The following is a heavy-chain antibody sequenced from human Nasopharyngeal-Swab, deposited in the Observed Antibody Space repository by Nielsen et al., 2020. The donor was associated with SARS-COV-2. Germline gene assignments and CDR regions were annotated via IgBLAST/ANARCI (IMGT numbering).Heavy chain of an antibody. V-gene: IGHV3-30-3*01. CDR1: GFTFSSYA. CDR2: ISYDGSNK. CDR3: AGTFGEGHDYYYYGMGV. J-gene: IGHJ6*02. D-gene: IGHD3-10*01. Sequence: GESLKISCAASGFTFSSYAMHWVRQAPGKGLEWVAVISYDGSNKYYADSVKGRFTISRDNSKNTLYLQMNSLRAEDTAVYYCAGTFGEGHDYYYYGMGVWGQGTTVTVSS.